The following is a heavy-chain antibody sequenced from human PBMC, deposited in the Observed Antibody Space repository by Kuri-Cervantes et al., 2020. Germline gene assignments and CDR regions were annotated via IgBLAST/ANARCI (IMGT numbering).Heavy chain of an antibody. D-gene: IGHD3-10*01. CDR3: ARERARFEIYTMDV. Sequence: GGSLRLSCAASGFTFSSYAMHWVRQAPGKGLEWVAVISYDGSNKYYADSVKGRFTISRDNSKSTLYLQMNSPRPEDTAVYYCARERARFEIYTMDVWGQGTTVTVSS. CDR2: ISYDGSNK. J-gene: IGHJ6*02. CDR1: GFTFSSYA. V-gene: IGHV3-30-3*01.